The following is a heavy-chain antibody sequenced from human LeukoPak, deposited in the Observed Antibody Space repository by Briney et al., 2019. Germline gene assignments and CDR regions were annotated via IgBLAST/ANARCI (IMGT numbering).Heavy chain of an antibody. Sequence: PGGSLRLSCAASGFSFSPYGMHWVRQAPGKGLEWVAVIWYDGNNKYYADSVKGRFTISRDNSKNTVYLQMNSLRAEDTAVYYCARGLRNTDTFDIWGQGTMVTVSS. J-gene: IGHJ3*02. CDR3: ARGLRNTDTFDI. CDR2: IWYDGNNK. CDR1: GFSFSPYG. V-gene: IGHV3-33*01.